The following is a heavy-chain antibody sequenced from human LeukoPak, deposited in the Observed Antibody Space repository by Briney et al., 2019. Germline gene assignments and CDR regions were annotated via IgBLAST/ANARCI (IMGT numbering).Heavy chain of an antibody. D-gene: IGHD3-22*01. Sequence: GSLRLSCAAPGITYSNYAMSWVRQAPGKGLELVSFISGSGVSTYYADSVKGQFIISRDNSRNTLYLQMDSLRSEDTAVYYCAKGSTFYYDSSVYYFYIDVWGKGTTVTVSS. V-gene: IGHV3-23*01. J-gene: IGHJ6*03. CDR1: GITYSNYA. CDR3: AKGSTFYYDSSVYYFYIDV. CDR2: ISGSGVST.